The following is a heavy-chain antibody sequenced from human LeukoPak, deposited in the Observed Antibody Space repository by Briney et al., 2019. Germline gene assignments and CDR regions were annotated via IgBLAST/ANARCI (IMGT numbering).Heavy chain of an antibody. Sequence: GRSLRLSCAASGFTFSTYGMHWVRQAPGKGLEWVASISYDGSAKYYTDSVKGRLTVSRDNSKNTLYLQMNSLSAQDTAVYHCAKVYGSGAQLPYYFDYWGQGTLVTVSS. J-gene: IGHJ4*02. D-gene: IGHD3-10*01. CDR1: GFTFSTYG. V-gene: IGHV3-30*18. CDR3: AKVYGSGAQLPYYFDY. CDR2: ISYDGSAK.